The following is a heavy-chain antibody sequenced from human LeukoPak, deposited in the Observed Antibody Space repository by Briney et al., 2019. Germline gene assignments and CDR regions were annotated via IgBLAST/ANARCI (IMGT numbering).Heavy chain of an antibody. J-gene: IGHJ4*02. CDR3: ARLTADGRLYFVD. CDR1: GFTVNSNY. V-gene: IGHV3-53*01. Sequence: GGSLRLSCAASGFTVNSNYLSWVRQAPGKGLEWVSTLYNTGNTYYANSVKGRFSISRDNSKNTLLLQMNSLRAEDTAVYYCARLTADGRLYFVDWGPGTLVTVSS. D-gene: IGHD6-13*01. CDR2: LYNTGNT.